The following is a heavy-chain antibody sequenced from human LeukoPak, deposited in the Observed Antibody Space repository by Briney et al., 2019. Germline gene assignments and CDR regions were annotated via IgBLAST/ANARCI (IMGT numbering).Heavy chain of an antibody. CDR1: GGSFSGYY. CDR3: ARENYGSGRDYMDV. D-gene: IGHD3-10*01. V-gene: IGHV4-34*01. CDR2: INHSGST. J-gene: IGHJ6*03. Sequence: PSETLSLTCAVYGGSFSGYYWSWIRQPPGKGLEWIGEINHSGSTNYNPSLKSRVTISVDTSKNQFSLKLSSVTAADTAVYYCARENYGSGRDYMDVWGKGTTVTISS.